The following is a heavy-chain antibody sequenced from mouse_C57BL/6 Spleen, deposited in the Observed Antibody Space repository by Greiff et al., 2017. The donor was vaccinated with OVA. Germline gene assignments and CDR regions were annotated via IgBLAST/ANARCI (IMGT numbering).Heavy chain of an antibody. CDR2: IYPRSGNT. CDR3: ARRYYSNYEGAMDY. V-gene: IGHV1-81*01. D-gene: IGHD2-5*01. J-gene: IGHJ4*01. CDR1: GYTFTSYG. Sequence: VKLMESGAELARPGASVKLSCKASGYTFTSYGISWVKQRTGQGLEWIGEIYPRSGNTYYNEKFKGKATLTADKSSSTAYMELRSLTSEDSAVYFCARRYYSNYEGAMDYWGQGTSVTVSS.